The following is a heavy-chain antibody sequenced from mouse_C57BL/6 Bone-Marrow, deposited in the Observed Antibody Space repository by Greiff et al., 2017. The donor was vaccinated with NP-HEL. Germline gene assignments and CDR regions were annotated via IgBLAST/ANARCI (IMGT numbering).Heavy chain of an antibody. CDR3: AREPYYFDY. Sequence: VHLVESGPGLVKPSQSLSLTCSVTGYSITSGYYWNWIRQFPGNKLEWMGYISYDGSNNYNPSLKNRISITRDTSKNQFFLKLNSVTTEDTATYYCAREPYYFDYWGQGTTLTVSS. CDR2: ISYDGSN. V-gene: IGHV3-6*01. J-gene: IGHJ2*01. CDR1: GYSITSGYY.